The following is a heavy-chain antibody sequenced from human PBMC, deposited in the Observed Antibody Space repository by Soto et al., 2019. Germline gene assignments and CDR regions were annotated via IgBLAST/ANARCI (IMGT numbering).Heavy chain of an antibody. CDR1: GFSLSTAVG. V-gene: IGHV2-5*02. Sequence: QITLKESGPTLVKPTQTVTLTCTFSGFSLSTAVGVGWIRQPPGKALEWLVVIYRDDDKRYSPSLKSRLTITKDTSKNQVVLTMTNMDPVDTATYYCALINVYDPYFDYWGRGTLLTVCS. CDR3: ALINVYDPYFDY. D-gene: IGHD5-12*01. J-gene: IGHJ4*02. CDR2: IYRDDDK.